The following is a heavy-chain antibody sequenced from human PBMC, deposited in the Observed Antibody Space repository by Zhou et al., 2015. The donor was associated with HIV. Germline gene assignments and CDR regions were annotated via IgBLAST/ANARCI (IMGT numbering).Heavy chain of an antibody. CDR1: GFTFSSFA. CDR3: ARESPRXAGLGNYFDY. J-gene: IGHJ4*02. CDR2: ISYDGSDK. Sequence: QVQLVESGGGVVQPGRSLRLSCAASGFTFSSFAMHWVRQAPGKGLEWVAIISYDGSDKYYADSVRGRFTISRDNSKNTLYLQINSLRSEDTAVYYCARESPRXAGLGNYFDYWGQGTLVTVSS. V-gene: IGHV3-30-3*01. D-gene: IGHD1-14*01.